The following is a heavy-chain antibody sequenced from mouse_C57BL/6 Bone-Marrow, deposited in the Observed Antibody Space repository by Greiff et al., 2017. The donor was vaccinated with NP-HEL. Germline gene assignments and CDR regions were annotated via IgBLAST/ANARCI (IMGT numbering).Heavy chain of an antibody. J-gene: IGHJ3*01. Sequence: QVQLQQSGAELVRPGTSVKVSCKASGYAFTNYLIEWVKQRPGQGLEWIGVINPGSGGTNYNEKFKGKATLTADKSSSTAYMQLSSLTSEDSAVYFCARRGHSAWFAYWGQGTLVTVSA. CDR2: INPGSGGT. V-gene: IGHV1-54*01. CDR1: GYAFTNYL. CDR3: ARRGHSAWFAY. D-gene: IGHD3-1*01.